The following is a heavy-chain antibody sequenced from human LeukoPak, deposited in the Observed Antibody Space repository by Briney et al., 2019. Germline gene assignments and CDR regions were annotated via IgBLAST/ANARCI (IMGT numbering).Heavy chain of an antibody. Sequence: SGGSLRLSCVVSGFTFVSHGMHWVRQAPGKGLVWVSRINSDGSITGYADSVKGRFTISRDNAKNTLYLQMNSLRAEDTAVYFCRYYDNSAQPTAFDSWGQGTLVSVSS. CDR1: GFTFVSHG. V-gene: IGHV3-74*01. CDR2: INSDGSIT. CDR3: RYYDNSAQPTAFDS. D-gene: IGHD3-22*01. J-gene: IGHJ4*02.